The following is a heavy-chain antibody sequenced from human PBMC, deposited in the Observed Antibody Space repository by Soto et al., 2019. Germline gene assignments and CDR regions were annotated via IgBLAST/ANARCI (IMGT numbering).Heavy chain of an antibody. Sequence: QVQLQESGPGLVKPSGTLSLTCAVSGGSISSSHWWTWVRQSPGKGLEYIGEISHSGTSNSNPPLKSRVTLSVDKSKNHFSLTLTSMTAADTAVYYCARVVLTITRGAFDAWGQGTLVIVSS. CDR3: ARVVLTITRGAFDA. CDR1: GGSISSSHW. CDR2: ISHSGTS. D-gene: IGHD3-9*01. V-gene: IGHV4-4*02. J-gene: IGHJ3*01.